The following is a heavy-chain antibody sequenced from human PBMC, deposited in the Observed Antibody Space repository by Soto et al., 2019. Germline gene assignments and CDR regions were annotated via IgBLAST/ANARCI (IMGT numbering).Heavy chain of an antibody. D-gene: IGHD6-13*01. V-gene: IGHV3-53*01. CDR1: GFTVSSNY. Sequence: HPGVSLRLSFAAPGFTVSSNYMSWVRQAPGKGLEWVSVIYSGGSTYYADSVKGRFTISRDNSKNTLYLQMNSLRAEDTAVYYCARSGAVFSSSFDYYYYYGMDVWGQGTTVTVSS. CDR3: ARSGAVFSSSFDYYYYYGMDV. J-gene: IGHJ6*02. CDR2: IYSGGST.